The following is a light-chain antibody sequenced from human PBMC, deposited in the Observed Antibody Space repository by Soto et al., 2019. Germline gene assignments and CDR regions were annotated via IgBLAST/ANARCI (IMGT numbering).Light chain of an antibody. Sequence: DIQMTQSPSSLSASVGDRVTITCRASQGIGNYLAWYQQKPGKVPKLLIYTSSTLQSGVPSRFSGSGSGTDFTLTISNLQPEDVATYYCQQYDNLRLTFGGGTKVDI. V-gene: IGKV1-27*01. J-gene: IGKJ4*01. CDR1: QGIGNY. CDR2: TSS. CDR3: QQYDNLRLT.